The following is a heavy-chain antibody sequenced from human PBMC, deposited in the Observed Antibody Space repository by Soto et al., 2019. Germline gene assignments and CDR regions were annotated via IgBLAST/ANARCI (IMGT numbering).Heavy chain of an antibody. D-gene: IGHD1-1*01. CDR3: AKDGQYRTDGFDV. CDR1: GFTFSSHG. CDR2: LSRGGGTT. J-gene: IGHJ3*01. Sequence: EAQLLESGGDWAQPGGSLRLSCAASGFTFSSHGMSWVRQAPGKGLEWIAGLSRGGGTTYYADSVKGRFTIFRDNSKNTLDLIMNSLKVEDTALYYCAKDGQYRTDGFDVWGRGTMVTVSS. V-gene: IGHV3-23*01.